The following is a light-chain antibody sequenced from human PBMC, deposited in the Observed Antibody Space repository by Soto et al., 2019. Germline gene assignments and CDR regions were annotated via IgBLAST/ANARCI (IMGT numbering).Light chain of an antibody. CDR1: QSVGAF. V-gene: IGKV3-11*01. CDR2: DAS. CDR3: QHRSNWLGT. J-gene: IGKJ3*01. Sequence: ELVLTQSPATLSLSPGERATLSCRASQSVGAFLAWYQQRSGQTPRLLTYDASARAPGIPARFSGSGSGTDFTLTISSLEPEDFAVYYCQHRSNWLGTFGPGTKV.